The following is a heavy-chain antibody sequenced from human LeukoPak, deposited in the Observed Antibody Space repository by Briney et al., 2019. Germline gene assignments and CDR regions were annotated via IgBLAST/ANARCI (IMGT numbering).Heavy chain of an antibody. V-gene: IGHV4-59*01. CDR3: ARHLWSKYHKSDH. J-gene: IGHJ4*02. CDR1: RGSIDNYY. Sequence: KPSETLSLTCTVSRGSIDNYYLSWIRQPPGKGLEWIGYIYYSGNTNYNPSLMSRVRMSVDRSKNQFSLKLSSVTAADTAVYYCARHLWSKYHKSDHWGQGTLVTVSS. D-gene: IGHD3-3*01. CDR2: IYYSGNT.